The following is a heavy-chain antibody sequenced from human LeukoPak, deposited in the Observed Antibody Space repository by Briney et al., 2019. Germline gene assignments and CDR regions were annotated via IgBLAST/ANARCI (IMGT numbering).Heavy chain of an antibody. J-gene: IGHJ4*01. CDR3: TRASIVGATTGHQTGAFDQ. CDR2: IITFYGTV. CDR1: DGTFSNYG. D-gene: IGHD1-26*01. V-gene: IGHV1-69*13. Sequence: GASVKVSCKTSDGTFSNYGINWVRQAPGQGLEWVGGIITFYGTVNYGQNFQGRVTITADDSTSTAYMKLSSLRSEDTAVYFCTRASIVGATTGHQTGAFDQWGQGTLVTVSS.